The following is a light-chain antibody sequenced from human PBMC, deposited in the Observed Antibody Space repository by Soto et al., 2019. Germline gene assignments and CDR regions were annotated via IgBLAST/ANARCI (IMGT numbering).Light chain of an antibody. Sequence: DVVMTQSPLSLPVTLGQPASISCRSSQSLVSSDGNTFLNWFHQRPGQSPRRLIYKVSNRDSGVPDRFSGSGSGTDFTLKISRVEAEDVGVYYCMQGTHWPRTFGQGTKV. CDR1: QSLVSSDGNTF. V-gene: IGKV2-30*01. J-gene: IGKJ1*01. CDR2: KVS. CDR3: MQGTHWPRT.